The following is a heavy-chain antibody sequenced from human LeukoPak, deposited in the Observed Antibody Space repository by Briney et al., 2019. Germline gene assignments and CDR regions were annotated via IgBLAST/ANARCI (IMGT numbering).Heavy chain of an antibody. D-gene: IGHD2-2*01. V-gene: IGHV3-48*03. CDR1: GFTFSSYE. CDR2: ISSSGSTI. Sequence: PGGSLRLSCAASGFTFSSYEMNWVRQAPGKGLEWVSYISSSGSTIYYADSVKGRFTISRDNAKNSLYLQMNTLRAEDAAVYYCARVIGYCSGTSCYYWFDPWGQGTLVTVSS. CDR3: ARVIGYCSGTSCYYWFDP. J-gene: IGHJ5*02.